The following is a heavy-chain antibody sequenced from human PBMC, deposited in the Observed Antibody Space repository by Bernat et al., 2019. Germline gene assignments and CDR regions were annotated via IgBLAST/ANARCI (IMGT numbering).Heavy chain of an antibody. Sequence: QVQLQELGPGLVKPSQTLSLTCTVSGGSISSGDYYWSWIRQHPGKGLEWFGYIYYTGSTYYNPSLKSRVTISLNTSKNQFSLKLSSVTAADTAVYYCARGGITGERVFDYWGQGTLVTVSS. CDR2: IYYTGST. V-gene: IGHV4-31*03. J-gene: IGHJ4*02. CDR3: ARGGITGERVFDY. D-gene: IGHD1-14*01. CDR1: GGSISSGDYY.